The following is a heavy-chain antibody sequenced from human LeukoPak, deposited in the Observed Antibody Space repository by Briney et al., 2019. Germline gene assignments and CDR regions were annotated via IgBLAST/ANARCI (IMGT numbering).Heavy chain of an antibody. D-gene: IGHD6-19*01. J-gene: IGHJ4*02. CDR2: IYSGGST. CDR1: GFTVSSNY. CDR3: SRDFSSGWYFDY. Sequence: GGSLRLSCAASGFTVSSNYMGWVRRAPGKGLVWVSVIYSGGSTYYADSVKGRFTISRDNSKNTLYLQMNSLRAEDTAVYYCSRDFSSGWYFDYWGQGTLVTVSS. V-gene: IGHV3-66*02.